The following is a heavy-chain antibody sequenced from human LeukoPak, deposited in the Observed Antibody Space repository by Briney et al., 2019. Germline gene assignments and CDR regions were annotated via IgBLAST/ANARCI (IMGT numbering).Heavy chain of an antibody. CDR1: GFTFSTYW. D-gene: IGHD3-22*01. Sequence: GGSLRLSCAASGFTFSTYWMTWVRQAPGKGLEWVANIKKDGSEKYYVDSVRGRFTISRDNAKNSLYLQMNSLRAEDTAMYYCSYYFDSVGYSKFAYWGLGTLVTVSS. J-gene: IGHJ4*02. CDR2: IKKDGSEK. CDR3: SYYFDSVGYSKFAY. V-gene: IGHV3-7*05.